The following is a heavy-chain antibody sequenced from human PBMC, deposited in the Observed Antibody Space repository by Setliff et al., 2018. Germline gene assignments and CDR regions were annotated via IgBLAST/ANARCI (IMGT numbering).Heavy chain of an antibody. CDR3: RLWFEETWRDY. Sequence: GGSLRLSCAASGFVVSNNEMSWVRQAPEKGLEWVSVTYTSGATNYADSVKGRFTISRDNSKNTLYLQMNSLRAEDTAVYYCRLWFEETWRDYWGQGTLVTVSS. CDR2: TYTSGAT. D-gene: IGHD3-10*01. V-gene: IGHV3-53*01. J-gene: IGHJ4*02. CDR1: GFVVSNNE.